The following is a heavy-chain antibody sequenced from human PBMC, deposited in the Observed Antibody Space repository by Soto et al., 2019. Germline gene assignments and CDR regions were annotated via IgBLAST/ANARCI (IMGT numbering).Heavy chain of an antibody. Sequence: ASVKVSCKASGYTFTSYGISWVRQAPGQGLEWMGWISAYNGNTNYAQKLQGRVTITADKSTSTAYMELRSLRSEDTAVYYCARKENSSGRKYFDYWGQGTLVTVSS. D-gene: IGHD6-19*01. V-gene: IGHV1-18*01. CDR1: GYTFTSYG. J-gene: IGHJ4*02. CDR3: ARKENSSGRKYFDY. CDR2: ISAYNGNT.